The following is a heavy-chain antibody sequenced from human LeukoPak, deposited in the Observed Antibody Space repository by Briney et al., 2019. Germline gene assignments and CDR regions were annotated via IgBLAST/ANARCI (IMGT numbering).Heavy chain of an antibody. CDR1: GFTFSSYW. D-gene: IGHD3-3*01. CDR2: IKQDGSEK. CDR3: ARDGGTDFLGPFDY. V-gene: IGHV3-7*01. J-gene: IGHJ4*02. Sequence: PAGGSLRLSCAASGFTFSSYWMSWVRQAPGKGLEWVANIKQDGSEKYYVDSVKGRFTISRDNAKNSLYLQMNSLRAEDTAVYYCARDGGTDFLGPFDYWGQGTLVTVSS.